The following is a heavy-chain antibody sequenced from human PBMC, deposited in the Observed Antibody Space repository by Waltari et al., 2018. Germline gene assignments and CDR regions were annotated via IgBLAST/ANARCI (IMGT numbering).Heavy chain of an antibody. D-gene: IGHD5-12*01. V-gene: IGHV1-8*01. CDR3: ARGYRKAATTSYYFDY. CDR2: MNPNSGNT. J-gene: IGHJ4*02. CDR1: GYTFTSYD. Sequence: QVQLVQSGAEVKKPGASVKVSCKASGYTFTSYDINWVRQATGQGLEWMGWMNPNSGNTGYAQKFQGRVTMTRNTTISTAYMELSSLRSEDTAVYYCARGYRKAATTSYYFDYWGQGTLVTVSS.